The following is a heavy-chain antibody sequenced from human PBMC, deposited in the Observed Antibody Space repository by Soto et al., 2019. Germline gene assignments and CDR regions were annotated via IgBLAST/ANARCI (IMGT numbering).Heavy chain of an antibody. V-gene: IGHV3-7*01. CDR1: GFNFGIYW. CDR2: IKGDASEK. J-gene: IGHJ4*01. CDR3: PRDSGYGSESSVNHYLDY. Sequence: GGSLRLSCAACGFNFGIYWMSWVRQAPGKGLEWVATIKGDASEKKYVGSVKGRFTTSRDNAKTSLFLQMDSLRAEDTAVYYCPRDSGYGSESSVNHYLDYWGHGTLVTVSS. D-gene: IGHD3-10*01.